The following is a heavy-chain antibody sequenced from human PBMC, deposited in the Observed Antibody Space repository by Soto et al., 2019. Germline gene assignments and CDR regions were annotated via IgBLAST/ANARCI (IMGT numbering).Heavy chain of an antibody. V-gene: IGHV4-31*03. CDR2: IYYSGST. CDR3: ARDTAIAARPPAYYDYGMDA. D-gene: IGHD6-13*01. J-gene: IGHJ6*02. CDR1: GGSISSGGYY. Sequence: QVQLQESGPGLVKPSQTLSLTCTVSGGSISSGGYYWSWIRQHPGKGLEWIGYIYYSGSTYYNPSHRRRITTPVETAKIQFPLTLSPATSADTAVCYCARDTAIAARPPAYYDYGMDAWGQGTTVTVSS.